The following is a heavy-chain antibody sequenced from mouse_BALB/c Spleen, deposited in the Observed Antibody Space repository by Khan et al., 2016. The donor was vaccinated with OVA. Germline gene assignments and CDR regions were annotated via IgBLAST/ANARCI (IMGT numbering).Heavy chain of an antibody. V-gene: IGHV5-17*02. J-gene: IGHJ2*01. CDR3: ARGYGSSIDY. Sequence: EVQLQESGGGLVQPGGSRKLSCAASGFTFSSFGMHWVRQAPEKGLEWVAYISSGSSTIYYADTVKGRFTISRDNPKNTLFLQMTSLRSEDTAMYYCARGYGSSIDYWGQGTTLTVSS. CDR2: ISSGSSTI. CDR1: GFTFSSFG. D-gene: IGHD1-1*01.